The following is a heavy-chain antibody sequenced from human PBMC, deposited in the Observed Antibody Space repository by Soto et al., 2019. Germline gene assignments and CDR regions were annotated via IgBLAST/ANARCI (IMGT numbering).Heavy chain of an antibody. J-gene: IGHJ6*02. CDR3: ARQRPYYDISDHPGYGMDV. Sequence: SDTLSLTFTVSGCPISSSSYYWCWILQPPGKGLEWIGSIYYSGSTYYNPSLKSRVTISVDTSKNQFSLKLSSVTAADTAVYYCARQRPYYDISDHPGYGMDVWGQGTTVT. CDR2: IYYSGST. CDR1: GCPISSSSYY. V-gene: IGHV4-39*01. D-gene: IGHD3-9*01.